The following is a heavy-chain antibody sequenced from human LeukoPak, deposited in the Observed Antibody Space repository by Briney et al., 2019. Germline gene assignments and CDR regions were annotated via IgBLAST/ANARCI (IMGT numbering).Heavy chain of an antibody. CDR3: ARQYYDFWSGGGFDY. D-gene: IGHD3-3*01. CDR2: ISGSSTTI. J-gene: IGHJ4*02. CDR1: GFTFSSYS. V-gene: IGHV3-48*01. Sequence: GGSLRLSCATSGFTFSSYSMNWVRQAPGKGLEWVSYISGSSTTIYYADSVKGRFTISRDNAKNSLYLQMNSLRAEDTAVYYCARQYYDFWSGGGFDYWGQGTLVTVSS.